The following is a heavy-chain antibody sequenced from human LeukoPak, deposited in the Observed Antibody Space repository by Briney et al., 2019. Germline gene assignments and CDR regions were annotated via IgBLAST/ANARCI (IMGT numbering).Heavy chain of an antibody. CDR1: GYTFTSYA. Sequence: ASVKVSCKASGYTFTSYAMNWVRQAPGQGLEWMGWINTNTGNPTYAQGFTGRFVFSLDTSVSTVYLQISSLKAEDTAVYYCASIVVVSPDAFDIWGQGTMVTVSS. CDR2: INTNTGNP. J-gene: IGHJ3*02. CDR3: ASIVVVSPDAFDI. V-gene: IGHV7-4-1*02. D-gene: IGHD3-22*01.